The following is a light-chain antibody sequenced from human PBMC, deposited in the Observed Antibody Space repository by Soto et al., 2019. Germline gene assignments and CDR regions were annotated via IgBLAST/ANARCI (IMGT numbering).Light chain of an antibody. J-gene: IGLJ1*01. CDR3: SLSKRSRSFV. CDR1: RSDVGSYNR. V-gene: IGLV2-18*01. Sequence: QSALTQPPSVSGSPAQSVTISCTGTRSDVGSYNRVAWYQQPPGTAPKLMIYDVSNRPSGVRDCFAGAKSGTTDSLTISGLQDEGEANSYCSLSKRSRSFVFGNGTKVTV. CDR2: DVS.